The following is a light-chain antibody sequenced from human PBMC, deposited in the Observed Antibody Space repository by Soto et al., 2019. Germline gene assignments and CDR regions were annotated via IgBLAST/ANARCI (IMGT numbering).Light chain of an antibody. CDR3: QQIYSAPLT. V-gene: IGKV1-39*01. CDR2: AAS. Sequence: DIQMTQSPSSLSASVGDRVTITCRASQSITSYLNWYRQKPGKAPKLLIYAASSLQSGVPARFSSSGSESEFTLSISSLQPEDFAPYFCQQIYSAPLTFGGGNKVEIK. CDR1: QSITSY. J-gene: IGKJ4*01.